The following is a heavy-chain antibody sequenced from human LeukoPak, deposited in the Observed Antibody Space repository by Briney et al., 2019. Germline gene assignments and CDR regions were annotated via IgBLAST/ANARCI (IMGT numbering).Heavy chain of an antibody. Sequence: RPGGSLRLSCAASGFTFDDYGMSWVRQAPGKGLEWVSNINWNGGSTGYADSVRGRFTISRDNAKNSLYLQMNSLRAEDTALYYRARVSDISVAAYFDYWGQGTRVTVSS. CDR2: INWNGGST. D-gene: IGHD6-19*01. V-gene: IGHV3-20*04. CDR3: ARVSDISVAAYFDY. J-gene: IGHJ4*02. CDR1: GFTFDDYG.